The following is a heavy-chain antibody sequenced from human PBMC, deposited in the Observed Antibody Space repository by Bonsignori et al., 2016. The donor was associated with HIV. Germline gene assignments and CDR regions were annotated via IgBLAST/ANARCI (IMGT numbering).Heavy chain of an antibody. J-gene: IGHJ5*02. Sequence: QVQLQESGPGLVKPSETLSLTCSVSGDSISGDYWSWIRQPAGKGLEWIGRIYSSGTTNYNPSLKSRVTMSIDTSKNQFSLKLSSVTAADTAVYYCAREKYLTVSFDPWGQGTLVTVSS. V-gene: IGHV4-4*07. CDR2: IYSSGTT. CDR3: AREKYLTVSFDP. D-gene: IGHD2/OR15-2a*01. CDR1: GDSISGDY.